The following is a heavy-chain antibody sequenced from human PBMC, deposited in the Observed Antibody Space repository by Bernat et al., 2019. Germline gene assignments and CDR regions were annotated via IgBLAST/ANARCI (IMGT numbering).Heavy chain of an antibody. CDR1: GFIFHAYV. J-gene: IGHJ4*02. Sequence: EVQLVVSGGGVIQPGGSLRLSCAPSGFIFHAYVMHWVRQAPGMGLEWVSRISHDSSATSYADSVKGRFTISRDNSKNSLYLQMNSLRVEDTALYYCVRDNTNWAFDYWGRGTLVTVSS. D-gene: IGHD7-27*01. CDR2: ISHDSSAT. V-gene: IGHV3-43*02. CDR3: VRDNTNWAFDY.